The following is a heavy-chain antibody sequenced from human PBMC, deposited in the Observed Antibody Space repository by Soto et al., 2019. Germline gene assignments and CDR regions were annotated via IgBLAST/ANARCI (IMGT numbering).Heavy chain of an antibody. Sequence: GGSLRLSCAASGFTFSSYGMHWVRQAPGKGLEWVAVIWYDGSNKYYADSVKGRFTISRDNSKNTLYLQMNSLRAEDTAVYYCAREPGYCSSTSCYGNYYYYMDVWGKGTTVTVSS. CDR1: GFTFSSYG. CDR2: IWYDGSNK. J-gene: IGHJ6*03. D-gene: IGHD2-2*01. V-gene: IGHV3-33*01. CDR3: AREPGYCSSTSCYGNYYYYMDV.